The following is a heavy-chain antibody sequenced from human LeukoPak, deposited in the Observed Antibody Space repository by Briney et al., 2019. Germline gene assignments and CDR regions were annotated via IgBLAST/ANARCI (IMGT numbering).Heavy chain of an antibody. V-gene: IGHV1-24*01. CDR3: ATGSTHYGYLDY. Sequence: GASVKVSCKVPGYTLTELSMHWVRQAPGKGLEWMGGFDPEDGETIYAQKFQGRVTMTEDTSTDTAYMELSSLRSEDTAVYYCATGSTHYGYLDYWGQGTLVTVSS. D-gene: IGHD3-10*01. CDR1: GYTLTELS. CDR2: FDPEDGET. J-gene: IGHJ4*02.